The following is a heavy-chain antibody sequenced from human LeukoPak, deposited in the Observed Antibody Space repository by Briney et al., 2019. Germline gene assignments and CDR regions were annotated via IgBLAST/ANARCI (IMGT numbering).Heavy chain of an antibody. D-gene: IGHD6-19*01. CDR1: GGSFSGYY. CDR3: ARLLWLVNDY. V-gene: IGHV4-34*01. Sequence: SETLSLTCAVYGGSFSGYYWSWIRQPPGKGLEWIGEINHSGSTNYNPSLKSRVTISVVTSKNQFSLKLSSVTAADTAVYYCARLLWLVNDYWGQGTLVTVSS. CDR2: INHSGST. J-gene: IGHJ4*02.